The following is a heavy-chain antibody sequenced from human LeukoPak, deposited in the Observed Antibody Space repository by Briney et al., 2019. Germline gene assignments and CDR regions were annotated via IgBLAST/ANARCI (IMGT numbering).Heavy chain of an antibody. J-gene: IGHJ4*02. V-gene: IGHV1-46*01. CDR3: ARDSESGYYYPTAFDY. D-gene: IGHD3-22*01. Sequence: ASVKVSCKASGYTFTSYGISWVRQAPGQGLEWMGIINPSGGSTSHAQKFQGRVTMTRDMSTSTVYMELSSLRSEDTAVYYCARDSESGYYYPTAFDYWGQGTLVTVSS. CDR2: INPSGGST. CDR1: GYTFTSYG.